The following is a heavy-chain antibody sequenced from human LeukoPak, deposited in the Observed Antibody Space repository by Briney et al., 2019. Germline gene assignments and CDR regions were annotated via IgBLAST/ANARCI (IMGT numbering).Heavy chain of an antibody. D-gene: IGHD2-15*01. J-gene: IGHJ4*02. V-gene: IGHV4-34*01. Sequence: SETLSLTCAVYGGSFSGYYWSWIRQPPGRGLEWIGEINHSGSTNYNPSLKSRVTISVDTSKNQFSLKLSSVTAADTAVYYCARGGPRYCSGGSCYFGYWGQGTLVTVSS. CDR3: ARGGPRYCSGGSCYFGY. CDR2: INHSGST. CDR1: GGSFSGYY.